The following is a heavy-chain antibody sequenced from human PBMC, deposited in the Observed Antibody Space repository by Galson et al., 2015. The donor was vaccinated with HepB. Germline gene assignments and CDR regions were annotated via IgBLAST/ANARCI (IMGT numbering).Heavy chain of an antibody. V-gene: IGHV3-74*01. CDR3: TRGGSGDYGWFDP. CDR2: INGDGRST. Sequence: SLRLSCAASGFTFSSYAMSWVRQAPGKGLEWVSAINGDGRSTNYADSVKGRFTISRDNAKNTLYLEMNSLRVEDTAVYYCTRGGSGDYGWFDPWGQGTLVTVSS. D-gene: IGHD4-17*01. J-gene: IGHJ5*02. CDR1: GFTFSSYA.